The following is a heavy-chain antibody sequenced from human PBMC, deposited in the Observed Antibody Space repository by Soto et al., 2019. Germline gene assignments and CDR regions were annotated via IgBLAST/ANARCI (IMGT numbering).Heavy chain of an antibody. V-gene: IGHV4-34*01. D-gene: IGHD1-26*01. CDR2: INHSGST. J-gene: IGHJ6*02. CDR1: GGSFSGYY. CDR3: ARGLIVGATKSGRYYYYGMDV. Sequence: SETVSLTCAVYGGSFSGYYWSWIRQPPGKGLEWIGEINHSGSTNYNPSLKSRVTISVDTSKNQFSLKLSSVTAADTAVYYCARGLIVGATKSGRYYYYGMDVWGQGTTVTVSS.